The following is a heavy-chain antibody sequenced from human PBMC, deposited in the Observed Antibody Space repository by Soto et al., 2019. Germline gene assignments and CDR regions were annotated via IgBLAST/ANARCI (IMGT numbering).Heavy chain of an antibody. D-gene: IGHD3-10*01. CDR3: ARRLASGSPYFDY. J-gene: IGHJ4*02. Sequence: KTSETLSLTCSVSGGYVYSTSYYWGWIRQPPGKGLEWVGHIFYGGSTYYNPSLESRVAISVDTSKNQVSLRLTSVTAADTAVYYCARRLASGSPYFDYWGQGTLVTVPS. V-gene: IGHV4-39*01. CDR2: IFYGGST. CDR1: GGYVYSTSYY.